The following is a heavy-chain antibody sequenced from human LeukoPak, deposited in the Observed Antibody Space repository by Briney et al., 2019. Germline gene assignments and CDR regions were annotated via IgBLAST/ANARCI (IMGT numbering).Heavy chain of an antibody. CDR1: GYTFTSYY. CDR3: ARVMTTATTGDY. D-gene: IGHD4-17*01. CDR2: INPSGGST. J-gene: IGHJ4*02. Sequence: ASVKVSCKASGYTFTSYYMHWVRQAPGQGLEWMGIINPSGGSTSYAQKFQGRVTMTRDTSTSTVYMELSSLRSEDTAVYYSARVMTTATTGDYWGQGTLVTVSS. V-gene: IGHV1-46*01.